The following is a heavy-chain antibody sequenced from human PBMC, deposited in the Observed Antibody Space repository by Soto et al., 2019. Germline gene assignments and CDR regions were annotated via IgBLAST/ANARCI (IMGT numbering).Heavy chain of an antibody. CDR3: ARDSASASRGYRFFLDYVMDV. CDR1: GYSFNSYV. CDR2: INAGTRNT. Sequence: QVQLVQSEAEVKKPGASVKVSCMGSGYSFNSYVLHWVRQAPGRGLEWLGWINAGTRNTKDSDDFQGRVTITGDTSASYMALSSLTSEDTAVYSWARDSASASRGYRFFLDYVMDVWGQWTTVTVSS. D-gene: IGHD6-25*01. J-gene: IGHJ6*02. V-gene: IGHV1-3*01.